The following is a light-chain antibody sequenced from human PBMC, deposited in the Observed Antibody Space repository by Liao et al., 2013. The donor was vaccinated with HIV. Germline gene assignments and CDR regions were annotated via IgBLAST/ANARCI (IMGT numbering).Light chain of an antibody. Sequence: SYELIQPPSVSVSPGQTASITCSGGKLGDNFAFWYQQRPGQSPILVIYQDDQRPSGIPERFSGSNSGNTATLTISGTQGMDEADYYCQAWDSSTVVFGGGTKLTVL. CDR2: QDD. V-gene: IGLV3-1*01. CDR1: KLGDNF. J-gene: IGLJ3*02. CDR3: QAWDSSTVV.